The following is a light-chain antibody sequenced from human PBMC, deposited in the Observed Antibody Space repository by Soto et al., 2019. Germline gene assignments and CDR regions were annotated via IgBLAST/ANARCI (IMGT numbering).Light chain of an antibody. CDR2: DAS. Sequence: DIQMTQSPSTLSGSVGDRVTITCRASQTISSWLAWYQQKPGKAPKLLIYDASTLATGVPSRFSGSRSGTRFTLTISSMQPDDFATYYCQEYNSYSATFGQGTKGDIK. CDR3: QEYNSYSAT. V-gene: IGKV1-5*01. J-gene: IGKJ1*01. CDR1: QTISSW.